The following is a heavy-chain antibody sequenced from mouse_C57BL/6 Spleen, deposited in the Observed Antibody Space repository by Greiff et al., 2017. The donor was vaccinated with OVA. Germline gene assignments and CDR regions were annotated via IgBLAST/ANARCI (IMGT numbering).Heavy chain of an antibody. D-gene: IGHD2-3*01. J-gene: IGHJ2*01. CDR2: IYPRSGNT. Sequence: QVQLQQSGAELARPGASVKLSCKASGYTFTSYGISWVKQRTGQGLEWIGEIYPRSGNTYYNEKFKGKATLTADKSSSTAYMELRSLTSEDSAVYVCARHVDGYYVFDDWGQGTTLTVSS. CDR1: GYTFTSYG. V-gene: IGHV1-81*01. CDR3: ARHVDGYYVFDD.